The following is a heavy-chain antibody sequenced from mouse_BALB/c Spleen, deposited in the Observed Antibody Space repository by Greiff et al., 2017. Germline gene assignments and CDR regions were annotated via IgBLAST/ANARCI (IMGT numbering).Heavy chain of an antibody. Sequence: EVKVEESGPSLVKPSQTLSLTCSVTGDSITSGYWNWIRKFPGNKLEYMGYISYSGSTYYNPSLKSRISITRDTSKNQYYLQLNSVTTEDTATYYCARWGWLLRGNAMDYWGQGTSVTVSS. CDR3: ARWGWLLRGNAMDY. CDR2: ISYSGST. J-gene: IGHJ4*01. V-gene: IGHV3-8*02. CDR1: GDSITSGY. D-gene: IGHD2-3*01.